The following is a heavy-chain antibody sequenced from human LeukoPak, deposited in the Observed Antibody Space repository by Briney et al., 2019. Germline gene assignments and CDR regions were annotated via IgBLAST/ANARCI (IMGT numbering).Heavy chain of an antibody. D-gene: IGHD2-8*02. CDR1: GFTFSSYA. CDR2: IRYDATTI. V-gene: IGHV3-30*02. Sequence: GGSLRLSCAASGFTFSSYAMHWVRQAPGKGLEWVTFIRYDATTIYYLDSVKGRFTVSRDNSKNAVYLQMNSLKVEDTAVYYCAKEIYCTATSCQGNDAFDLWGQGTVVTVSS. CDR3: AKEIYCTATSCQGNDAFDL. J-gene: IGHJ3*01.